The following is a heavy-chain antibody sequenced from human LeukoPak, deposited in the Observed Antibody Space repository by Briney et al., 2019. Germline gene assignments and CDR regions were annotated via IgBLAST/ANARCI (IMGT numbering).Heavy chain of an antibody. D-gene: IGHD3-10*01. Sequence: ASVKVSCKASGGTFSSYGISWVRQAPGQGLEWMGWISAYNGNTNYAQKLQGRVTMTTDTSTSTAYMELRSLRSDDTAVYYCARDFFSSVAYYGSGSPYWGQGTLVTVSS. V-gene: IGHV1-18*01. CDR1: GGTFSSYG. J-gene: IGHJ4*02. CDR2: ISAYNGNT. CDR3: ARDFFSSVAYYGSGSPY.